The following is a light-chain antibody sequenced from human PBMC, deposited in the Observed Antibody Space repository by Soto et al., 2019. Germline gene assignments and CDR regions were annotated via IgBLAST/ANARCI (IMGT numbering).Light chain of an antibody. CDR3: QSYDDSLSAFV. CDR2: VNT. CDR1: SSYIGAIYG. V-gene: IGLV1-40*01. Sequence: QSVLTQPPSVSGAPGQRVTISYTGSSSYIGAIYGVHWYQQLPGTAPKLLIYVNTNRPSGVPDRFSASKSGTSASLAITELQAEDEADYYCQSYDDSLSAFVFGTGTKATVL. J-gene: IGLJ1*01.